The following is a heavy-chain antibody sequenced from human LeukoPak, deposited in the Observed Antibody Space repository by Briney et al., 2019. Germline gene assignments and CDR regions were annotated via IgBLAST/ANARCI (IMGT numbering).Heavy chain of an antibody. D-gene: IGHD6-19*01. CDR1: GDSASSNSAA. J-gene: IGHJ4*02. CDR3: ARGSGIAVAGTCFDY. Sequence: SQTLSLTCAISGDSASSNSAAWNWIRQSPSRGLEWLGRTYYRSKWYNDYAVSVKSRITINPDTSKNQFSLQLNSVTPEDTAVYYCARGSGIAVAGTCFDYWGQGTLVTVSS. V-gene: IGHV6-1*01. CDR2: TYYRSKWYN.